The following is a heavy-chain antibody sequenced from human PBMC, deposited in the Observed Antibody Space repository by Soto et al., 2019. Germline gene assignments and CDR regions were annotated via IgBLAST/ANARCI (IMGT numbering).Heavy chain of an antibody. V-gene: IGHV1-69*13. CDR1: GGTFSSYA. CDR2: IIPIFGTA. Sequence: VASVKVSCKASGGTFSSYAISWVRQAPGQGLEWMGGIIPIFGTANYAQKFQGRVTITADESTSTAYMELSSLRSEDTAVYYCARVYGDYYLGWFDPWGQGTLVTVSS. D-gene: IGHD4-17*01. J-gene: IGHJ5*02. CDR3: ARVYGDYYLGWFDP.